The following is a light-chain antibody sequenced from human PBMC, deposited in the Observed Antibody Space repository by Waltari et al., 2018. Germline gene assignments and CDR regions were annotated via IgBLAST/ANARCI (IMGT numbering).Light chain of an antibody. J-gene: IGKJ4*01. CDR2: YVS. V-gene: IGKV1-5*01. CDR1: HSIGRW. Sequence: DIQMTQSPSTLPASVGDRVTITCRASHSIGRWLAWYQQKPGKAPNLLIYYVSTLQTGVPSRFSGSGSGTEFTLTISSLQPDDAATYYCQQYETYPLTFGGGTKVEIK. CDR3: QQYETYPLT.